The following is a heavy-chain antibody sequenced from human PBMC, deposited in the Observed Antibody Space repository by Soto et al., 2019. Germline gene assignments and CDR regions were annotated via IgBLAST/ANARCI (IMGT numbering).Heavy chain of an antibody. D-gene: IGHD2-2*01. CDR2: IWYDGSNK. CDR3: AAQYVRRYGMDV. Sequence: PGGSLRLSCAASGFTFSSYGMHWVRQAPGKGLEWVAVIWYDGSNKYYADSVKGRFTISRDNSKNTLYLQMNSLRAEDTAVYYCAAQYVRRYGMDVWGQGTTVTVSS. J-gene: IGHJ6*02. V-gene: IGHV3-33*01. CDR1: GFTFSSYG.